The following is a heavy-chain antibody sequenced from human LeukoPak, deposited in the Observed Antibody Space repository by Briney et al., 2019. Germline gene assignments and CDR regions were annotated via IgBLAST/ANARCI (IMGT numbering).Heavy chain of an antibody. CDR2: IKQDGSEK. V-gene: IGHV3-7*01. CDR3: ARTYGNY. CDR1: GFTISSYW. D-gene: IGHD3-10*01. Sequence: GGSLRLSCAASGFTISSYWMSWVRQSPGKGLEWVANIKQDGSEKYYVDSVKGRFTISRDNAKNSLYLQMNSLRAEDTAVYYCARTYGNYWGQGTLVTVSS. J-gene: IGHJ4*02.